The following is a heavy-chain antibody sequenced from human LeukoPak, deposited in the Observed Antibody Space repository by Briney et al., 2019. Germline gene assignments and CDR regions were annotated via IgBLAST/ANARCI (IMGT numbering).Heavy chain of an antibody. V-gene: IGHV3-7*01. CDR3: ARDKGYGGNSALDY. J-gene: IGHJ4*02. D-gene: IGHD4-23*01. CDR1: GFTFSSYW. CDR2: IKQDGSEK. Sequence: GGSLRLSCAASGFTFSSYWMSWVRQAPGKGLEWVANIKQDGSEKYYVDSVKGRLTISRDNSKNTLYLQMNSLRAEDTAVYYCARDKGYGGNSALDYWGQGTLVTVSS.